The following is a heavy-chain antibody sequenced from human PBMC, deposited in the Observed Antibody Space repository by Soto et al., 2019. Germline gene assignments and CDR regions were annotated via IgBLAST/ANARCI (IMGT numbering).Heavy chain of an antibody. D-gene: IGHD4-17*01. CDR3: ARDRRTSAGDYFDY. V-gene: IGHV1-46*03. J-gene: IGHJ4*02. CDR2: INPSGGST. Sequence: ASVKVSCKASGGTFSSYAISWVRQAPGQGLEWMGIINPSGGSTSYAQKFQGRVTMTRDTSTSTVYVELSSLRSEDTAVYYCARDRRTSAGDYFDYWGQGTLVTVSS. CDR1: GGTFSSYA.